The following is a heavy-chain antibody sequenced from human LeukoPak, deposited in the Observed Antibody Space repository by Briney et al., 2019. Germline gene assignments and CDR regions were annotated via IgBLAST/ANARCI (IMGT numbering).Heavy chain of an antibody. V-gene: IGHV3-30-3*01. CDR1: GFTFSSYA. CDR2: ISYDGSNK. Sequence: PARSLRLSCAASGFTFSSYAMHWVRQAPDKGLEWVAVISYDGSNKYYADSVKGRFTISRDNSKNTLNLQMNSLRAEDTAVYYCASNRYYFDYWGQGTLVTVSS. D-gene: IGHD1-14*01. J-gene: IGHJ4*02. CDR3: ASNRYYFDY.